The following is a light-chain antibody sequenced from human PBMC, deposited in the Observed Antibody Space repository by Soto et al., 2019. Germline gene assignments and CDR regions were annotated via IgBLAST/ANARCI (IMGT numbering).Light chain of an antibody. CDR1: RNVRNNY. CDR2: GAS. Sequence: EIVLTQSPGTVSLSPGERATLSCRASRNVRNNYLAWYQHKPGQAPRLLIYGASTRATGIPNRFSGSGSGTDFTLTISGLQPEDVGTYYCQQLKNYPLNFGGGTKVEIK. CDR3: QQLKNYPLN. V-gene: IGKV3D-20*02. J-gene: IGKJ4*01.